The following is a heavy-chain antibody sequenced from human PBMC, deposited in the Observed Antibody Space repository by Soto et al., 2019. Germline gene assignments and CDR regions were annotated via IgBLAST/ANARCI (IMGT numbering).Heavy chain of an antibody. CDR2: ISGSGGST. Sequence: EVQLLESGGGLVQPGGSLRLSCAASGFTFSSYAMSWVRQAPGKGLEWVSAISGSGGSTYYADSVKGRFTISRDNSKNTLYLQMNSLRAEDTAVYYCAKDIGYDYGDYEPPKYYMDVWGKGTTVTVSS. J-gene: IGHJ6*03. D-gene: IGHD4-17*01. V-gene: IGHV3-23*01. CDR3: AKDIGYDYGDYEPPKYYMDV. CDR1: GFTFSSYA.